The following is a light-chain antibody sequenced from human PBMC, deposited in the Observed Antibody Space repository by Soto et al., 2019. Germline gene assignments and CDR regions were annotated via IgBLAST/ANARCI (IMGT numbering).Light chain of an antibody. CDR3: QQYGSLIT. CDR2: GAS. J-gene: IGKJ5*01. CDR1: QSVSSSY. Sequence: EIVLTQSPGTLSLSPGERATLSCMASQSVSSSYLAWYQQKPGQAPRLLIYGASSRATGIPDRFSGSGSGTDFTLTISRLEPEDFAVYYCQQYGSLITFGQGTRLEIK. V-gene: IGKV3-20*01.